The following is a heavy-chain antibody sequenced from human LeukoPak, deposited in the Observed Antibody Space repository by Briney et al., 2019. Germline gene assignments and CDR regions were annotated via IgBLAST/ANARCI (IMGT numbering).Heavy chain of an antibody. CDR3: ATTHLVTDDAFDI. V-gene: IGHV1-2*02. D-gene: IGHD4-23*01. CDR1: GYTFTGSY. CDR2: INPNSGGT. J-gene: IGHJ3*02. Sequence: ASVKVSCKASGYTFTGSYMHWVRQAPGQGLEWMGWINPNSGGTNYAQKFQGRVTMTRDTSISTAYMELSRLTSDDTAVYYCATTHLVTDDAFDIWGQGTMVTVSS.